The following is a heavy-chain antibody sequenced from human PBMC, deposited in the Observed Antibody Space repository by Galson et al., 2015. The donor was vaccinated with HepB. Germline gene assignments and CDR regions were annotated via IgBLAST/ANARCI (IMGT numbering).Heavy chain of an antibody. J-gene: IGHJ5*02. Sequence: SLRLSCAASGFTFSNYGMHWVRQAPGKGLEWVAVISHDGNNKYYADSVKGRFAISRDDSMNTLFLQMNSLRDEDTAVYYCAKPNLAYNDFWSGSNNWFDPWGQGTLVTVSS. CDR1: GFTFSNYG. CDR3: AKPNLAYNDFWSGSNNWFDP. V-gene: IGHV3-30*18. CDR2: ISHDGNNK. D-gene: IGHD3-3*01.